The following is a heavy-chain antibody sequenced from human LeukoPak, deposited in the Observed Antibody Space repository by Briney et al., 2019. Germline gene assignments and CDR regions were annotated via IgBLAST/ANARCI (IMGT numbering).Heavy chain of an antibody. D-gene: IGHD5-18*01. J-gene: IGHJ3*02. Sequence: SGPTLVKPTQTLTLTCTFSGFSLSTSGVGVGWIRQPPGKALEWLALIYWNDDKRYSPSLKSRLTITKDTSKNQVVPTMTNMDPVDTATYYCAHRSWIQLVDALDIWGQGTMVTVSS. CDR3: AHRSWIQLVDALDI. CDR2: IYWNDDK. V-gene: IGHV2-5*01. CDR1: GFSLSTSGVG.